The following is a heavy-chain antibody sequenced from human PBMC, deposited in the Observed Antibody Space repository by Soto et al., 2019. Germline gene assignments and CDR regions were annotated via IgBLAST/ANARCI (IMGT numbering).Heavy chain of an antibody. J-gene: IGHJ4*02. V-gene: IGHV3-30*18. Sequence: QVQLEESGGGVVQPGRSLRLSCTASGFTLDRYGIFWFRQAPGKGLEWVAVISFDGRNRYFPDSVKGRFTISRDNSKNTVHLEMNSLRREDTAIYYCAKRGDDHGDYVDHWGQGTLVTVSS. CDR3: AKRGDDHGDYVDH. CDR2: ISFDGRNR. D-gene: IGHD4-17*01. CDR1: GFTLDRYG.